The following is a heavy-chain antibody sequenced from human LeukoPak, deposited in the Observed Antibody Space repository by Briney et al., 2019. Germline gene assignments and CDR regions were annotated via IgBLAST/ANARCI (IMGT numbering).Heavy chain of an antibody. V-gene: IGHV1-18*01. Sequence: ASVKVSCKTSGYTFTNHGISWVPQAPGQGLEWMGWISGYNGNTNYVQKFRGRITMTTDTSTSTAYLQLRSLSSDDTALYYCARDLSLGRHDDGEPFDSWGQGTLVTVSS. CDR2: ISGYNGNT. CDR1: GYTFTNHG. D-gene: IGHD4-17*01. CDR3: ARDLSLGRHDDGEPFDS. J-gene: IGHJ4*02.